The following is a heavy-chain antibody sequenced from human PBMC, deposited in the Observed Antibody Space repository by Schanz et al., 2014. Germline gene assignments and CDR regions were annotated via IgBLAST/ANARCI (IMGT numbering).Heavy chain of an antibody. D-gene: IGHD3-22*01. V-gene: IGHV1-69*04. CDR1: GYTFTSYG. Sequence: QVQLVQSGAEVKKPGASVKVSCKASGYTFTSYGINWVRQAPGQGLEWMGRIIPILGIANYAQKFQGRVTNTADKSTSTAYMELSNLRSEDTAVYYCARAGQDYSDSSGYATYYFGNWGQGTLVTVSS. CDR3: ARAGQDYSDSSGYATYYFGN. J-gene: IGHJ4*02. CDR2: IIPILGIA.